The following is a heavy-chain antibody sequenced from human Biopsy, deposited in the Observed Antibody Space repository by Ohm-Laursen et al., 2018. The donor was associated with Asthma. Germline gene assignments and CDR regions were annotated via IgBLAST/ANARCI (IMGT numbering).Heavy chain of an antibody. CDR1: GFSGLTFRDFG. J-gene: IGHJ4*02. V-gene: IGHV3-33*08. CDR2: IWYDGSNK. D-gene: IGHD6-19*01. Sequence: LRLSCAASGFSGLTFRDFGMHWVRQAPGKGLEWVAVIWYDGSNKYYADSVKGRFTISRDNSKNTLYLQMNSLRAEDTAVYYCARDREYSSGWYQPLFDYWGQGTLVTVSS. CDR3: ARDREYSSGWYQPLFDY.